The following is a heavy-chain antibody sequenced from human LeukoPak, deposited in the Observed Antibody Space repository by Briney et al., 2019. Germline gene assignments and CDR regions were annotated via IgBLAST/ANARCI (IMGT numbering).Heavy chain of an antibody. CDR2: IYSSGST. CDR3: ESPVFINF. CDR1: GFTVSSLH. Sequence: PGGSLRLSCAASGFTVSSLHMSWVRQTPGKGLEWVSVIYSSGSTYYADSVKDRFIISRDNSKNAVYLQMSSLRPEDTAVYYCESPVFINFWGQGTLVTVSS. D-gene: IGHD1-14*01. V-gene: IGHV3-66*03. J-gene: IGHJ4*01.